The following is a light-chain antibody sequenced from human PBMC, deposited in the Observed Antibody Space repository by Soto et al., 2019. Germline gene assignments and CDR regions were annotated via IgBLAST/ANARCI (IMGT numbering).Light chain of an antibody. CDR2: TND. V-gene: IGLV1-44*01. Sequence: QSALTQPPSASGTPGQRVTISCSGSSSNIGSNTVNWYQQLPGTAPKLLIYTNDQRPSGVPDRFSGSKSGTSASLAISGLQSEEEADYYCAAWDDSLNGRGVFGGGTKLTVL. CDR3: AAWDDSLNGRGV. CDR1: SSNIGSNT. J-gene: IGLJ3*02.